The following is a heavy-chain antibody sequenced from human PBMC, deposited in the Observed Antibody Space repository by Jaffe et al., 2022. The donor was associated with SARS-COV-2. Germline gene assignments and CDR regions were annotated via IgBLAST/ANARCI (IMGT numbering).Heavy chain of an antibody. CDR3: ARAAHPIAVAGHGFRLDV. D-gene: IGHD6-19*01. J-gene: IGHJ6*02. Sequence: EVQLVESGGGLVQPGGSLRLSCAASGFTFSSYWMSWVRQAPGKGLEWVANIKQDGSEKYYVDSVKGRFTISRDNAKNSLYLQMNSLRAEDTAVYYCARAAHPIAVAGHGFRLDVWGQGTTVTVSS. CDR1: GFTFSSYW. CDR2: IKQDGSEK. V-gene: IGHV3-7*01.